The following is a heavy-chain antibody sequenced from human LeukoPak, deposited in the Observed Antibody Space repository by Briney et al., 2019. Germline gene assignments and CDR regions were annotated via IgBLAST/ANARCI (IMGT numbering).Heavy chain of an antibody. CDR2: ISSDSGAR. D-gene: IGHD2-15*01. J-gene: IGHJ5*02. V-gene: IGHV3-48*01. CDR3: ARATQPGFDP. Sequence: GGSLRLSCGASGLTFSTYSMNWVRQAPGKGLEWVSYISSDSGARYYADSVKGRLTISRDNAKNSLYLQMNSPRAEDTAVYYCARATQPGFDPWGQGTLVTVPS. CDR1: GLTFSTYS.